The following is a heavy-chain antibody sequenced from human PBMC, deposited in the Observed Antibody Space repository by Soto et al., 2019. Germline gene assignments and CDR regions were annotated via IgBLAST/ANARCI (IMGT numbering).Heavy chain of an antibody. CDR2: ISYDGSNK. CDR1: GFTFSSYG. CDR3: ARAYSSGWAAAYHI. V-gene: IGHV3-30*03. D-gene: IGHD6-19*01. Sequence: QVQLVESGGGVVQPGRSLRLSCAASGFTFSSYGMHWVRQAPGKGLEWVAIISYDGSNKYYADSVKGRFTISRDNSKNKRYRRKNSLRAEDTAGYYCARAYSSGWAAAYHICGQATMVPVSS. J-gene: IGHJ3*02.